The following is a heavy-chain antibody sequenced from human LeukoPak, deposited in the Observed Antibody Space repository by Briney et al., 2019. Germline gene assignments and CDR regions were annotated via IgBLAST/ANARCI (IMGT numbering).Heavy chain of an antibody. CDR1: GFTFSEYW. D-gene: IGHD3-10*01. J-gene: IGHJ4*02. CDR2: IKQDGSEK. CDR3: AKDHEYDYGWGSRWYYLDY. Sequence: PGGSLRLSCSASGFTFSEYWLSWVRQAPGKGLEWVANIKQDGSEKNYVDSVKGRFTISRDNAKNSVYLQMNSLRAEDTAVYYSAKDHEYDYGWGSRWYYLDYWGQGTPVTVSS. V-gene: IGHV3-7*04.